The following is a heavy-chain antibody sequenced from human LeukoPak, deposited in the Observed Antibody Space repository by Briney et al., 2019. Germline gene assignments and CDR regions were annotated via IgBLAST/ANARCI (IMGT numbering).Heavy chain of an antibody. D-gene: IGHD1-20*01. J-gene: IGHJ4*02. CDR3: ARRRITGTAYYFDY. V-gene: IGHV5-51*01. Sequence: GESLKISFKGSGYRFTSYWIGWVRPMPGKGLEWMGIIYPGDSDTRYSPSFQGQVTISADKSISTAYLQWSSLKASDTAMYYCARRRITGTAYYFDYWGQGTLVTVSS. CDR2: IYPGDSDT. CDR1: GYRFTSYW.